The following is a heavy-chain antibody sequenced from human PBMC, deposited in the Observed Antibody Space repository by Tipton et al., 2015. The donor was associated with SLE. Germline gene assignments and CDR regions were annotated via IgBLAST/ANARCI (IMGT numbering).Heavy chain of an antibody. Sequence: QSGPEVKKPGASVKVSCKASGYTFTSYAMHWVRQAPGQRLEWMGWINAGNGNTKYSQKFQGRVTITRDTSASTAYMELSSLRSDDTAVYYCATDSSAWPDAFDIWGQGTMVTVSS. J-gene: IGHJ3*02. CDR1: GYTFTSYA. V-gene: IGHV1-3*01. CDR3: ATDSSAWPDAFDI. CDR2: INAGNGNT. D-gene: IGHD6-19*01.